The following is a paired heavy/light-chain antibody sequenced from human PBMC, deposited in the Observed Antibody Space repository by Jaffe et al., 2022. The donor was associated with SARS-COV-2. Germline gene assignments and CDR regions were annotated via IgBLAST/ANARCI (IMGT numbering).Heavy chain of an antibody. V-gene: IGHV3-66*02. J-gene: IGHJ3*02. CDR3: ARDDPFTDAFDI. Sequence: EVQLVESGGGLVQPGGSLRLSCAASGFTVSSNYMSWVRQAPGKGLEWVSVIYSDGTTKYAASVTGRFTISRDNSKNTLYLQMNSLRPEDTALYYCARDDPFTDAFDIWGQGTMVTVSS. CDR2: IYSDGTT. CDR1: GFTVSSNY.
Light chain of an antibody. CDR2: GGN. CDR3: NSRDSSGKHDVV. J-gene: IGLJ2*01. CDR1: SLRDYY. V-gene: IGLV3-19*01. Sequence: SSELTQDPAVSVALGQTVRITCQGDSLRDYYASWYQQKPGQAPVLVIYGGNNRPSGIPDRFSGSSSGTTTSLTITGAQAEDEADYYCNSRDSSGKHDVVFGGGTKVTVL.